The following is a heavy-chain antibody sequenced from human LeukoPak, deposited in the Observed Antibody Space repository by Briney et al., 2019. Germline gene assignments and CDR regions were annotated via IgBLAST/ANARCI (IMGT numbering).Heavy chain of an antibody. J-gene: IGHJ2*01. CDR1: GASISSYY. CDR2: IYYSGST. D-gene: IGHD4-23*01. V-gene: IGHV4-59*12. CDR3: ARDYGGYSGYFEL. Sequence: SETLSLTCTVSGASISSYYWSWIRQPPGKGLEWIGYIYYSGSTNYNPSLKSRVTILVDTSKKQFSLNLSSVTAADTAVYYCARDYGGYSGYFELWGRGTLVTVSS.